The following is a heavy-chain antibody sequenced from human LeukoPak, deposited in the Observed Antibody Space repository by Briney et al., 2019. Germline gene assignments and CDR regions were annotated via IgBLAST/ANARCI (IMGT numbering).Heavy chain of an antibody. V-gene: IGHV4-61*02. CDR1: GDSISSGSYY. Sequence: PSETLSLTCSVSGDSISSGSYYWHWIRQPAGKGLEWLGRIYVRGSGSTNYNSSLKSRVTISVDTSENHVSLELKSVAASDTAIYYCARTYSVGAFVDDWGQGTRVIVSS. D-gene: IGHD1-26*01. CDR3: ARTYSVGAFVDD. CDR2: IYVRGSGST. J-gene: IGHJ4*02.